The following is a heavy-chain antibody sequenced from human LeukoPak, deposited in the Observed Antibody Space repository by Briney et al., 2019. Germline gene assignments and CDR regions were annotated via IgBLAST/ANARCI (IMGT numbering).Heavy chain of an antibody. Sequence: GGSLRLFCAASGFTFSSYGMHWVRQAPGKGLEWVAVISYDGSNKYYADSVKGRFTISRDNSKNTLYLQMNSLRAEDTAVYYCAKDAYYDSGRYFDYWGQGTLVTVSS. CDR2: ISYDGSNK. CDR3: AKDAYYDSGRYFDY. V-gene: IGHV3-30*18. J-gene: IGHJ4*02. D-gene: IGHD3-10*01. CDR1: GFTFSSYG.